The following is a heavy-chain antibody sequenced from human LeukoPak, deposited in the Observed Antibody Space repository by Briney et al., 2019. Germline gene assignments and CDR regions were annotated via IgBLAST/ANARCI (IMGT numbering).Heavy chain of an antibody. Sequence: ASVKVSCKASGYIFTAYYVHWVRQAPGLGLEWMGWINPNSGGTNYAQKFQGRVTMTRDTSISTAYMELSGLRSDDTAVYYCARDWGWYRDYWGQGTLVTVSS. V-gene: IGHV1-2*02. D-gene: IGHD7-27*01. CDR3: ARDWGWYRDY. CDR1: GYIFTAYY. J-gene: IGHJ4*02. CDR2: INPNSGGT.